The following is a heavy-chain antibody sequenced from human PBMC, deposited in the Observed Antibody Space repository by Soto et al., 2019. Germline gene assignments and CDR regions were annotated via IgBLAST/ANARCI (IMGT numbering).Heavy chain of an antibody. D-gene: IGHD6-19*01. J-gene: IGHJ6*02. CDR2: IYSSGSA. V-gene: IGHV4-61*08. CDR3: ARGFSSVSMDA. Sequence: SETLSLTCTFSVDSVSIGGYDWSWIRQPPGKGLEWIGYIYSSGSANYNPSLKSRVTISRDTSKNQISLKVASVTAADTAGYYCARGFSSVSMDAWGQGTPVTVSS. CDR1: VDSVSIGGYD.